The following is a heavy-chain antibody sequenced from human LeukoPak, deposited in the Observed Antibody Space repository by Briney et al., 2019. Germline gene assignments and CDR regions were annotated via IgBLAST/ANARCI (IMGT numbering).Heavy chain of an antibody. CDR1: GYTFTGYY. CDR2: INPNTGGT. Sequence: ASVKVSCKASGYTFTGYYIYWVRQAPGQGLEWMGWINPNTGGTNYAQNFQGRVTMTRDTSISTAYMELSRLRSDDTAVYYCASGNNYDSSGYYYSDYWGQGTLVTVSS. V-gene: IGHV1-2*02. CDR3: ASGNNYDSSGYYYSDY. J-gene: IGHJ4*02. D-gene: IGHD3-22*01.